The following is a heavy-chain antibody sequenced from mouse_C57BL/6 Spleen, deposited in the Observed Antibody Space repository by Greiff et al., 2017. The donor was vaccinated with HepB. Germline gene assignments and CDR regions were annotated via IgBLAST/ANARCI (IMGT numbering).Heavy chain of an antibody. CDR2: ISSGSSTI. D-gene: IGHD1-1*01. Sequence: EVKLVESGGGLVKPGGSLKLSCAASGFTFSDYGMHWVRQAPEKGLEWVAYISSGSSTIYYADTVKGRFTISRDNAKNTLFLQMTSLRSEDTAMYYCARGYYGSSYDFGYWGQGTTLTVSS. J-gene: IGHJ2*01. V-gene: IGHV5-17*01. CDR3: ARGYYGSSYDFGY. CDR1: GFTFSDYG.